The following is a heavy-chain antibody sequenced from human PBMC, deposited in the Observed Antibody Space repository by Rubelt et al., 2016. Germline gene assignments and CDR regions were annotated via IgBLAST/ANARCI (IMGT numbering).Heavy chain of an antibody. V-gene: IGHV3-23*01. CDR2: LSGSGDTT. Sequence: GGGLVQPGGSLRLSCAASGFTFSTYAMTWVRQAPGKGLEWVSGLSGSGDTTYYADSVKGRFTISRDNSKNTLYLQMNSLRVEDTAIYYCVKDKTPGDGFWVFDDWGQGTLVTVSS. D-gene: IGHD2-21*02. CDR3: VKDKTPGDGFWVFDD. CDR1: GFTFSTYA. J-gene: IGHJ4*02.